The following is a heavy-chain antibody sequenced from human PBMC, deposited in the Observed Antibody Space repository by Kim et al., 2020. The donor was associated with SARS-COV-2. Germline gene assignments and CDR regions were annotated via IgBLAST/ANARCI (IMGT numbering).Heavy chain of an antibody. J-gene: IGHJ4*02. CDR3: ASSYGSGGASTSFDY. D-gene: IGHD3-10*01. V-gene: IGHV3-21*01. Sequence: DSVKGRFTISRDNAKNSLYLQMNSLRAEDTAVYYCASSYGSGGASTSFDYWGQGTLVTVSS.